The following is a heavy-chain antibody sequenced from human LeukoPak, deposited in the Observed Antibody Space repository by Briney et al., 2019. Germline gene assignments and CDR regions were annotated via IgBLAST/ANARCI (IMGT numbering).Heavy chain of an antibody. J-gene: IGHJ4*02. CDR1: GYTFTGYY. V-gene: IGHV1-2*02. CDR3: ARSEKSGSYYALHY. Sequence: ASVKVSCKASGYTFTGYYMHWVRQAPGQGLEWMGWINPNSGGTNYAQKFQGRVTMTRDTSISTAYMKLSRLRSDDTAVYYCARSEKSGSYYALHYWGQGTLVTVSS. D-gene: IGHD1-26*01. CDR2: INPNSGGT.